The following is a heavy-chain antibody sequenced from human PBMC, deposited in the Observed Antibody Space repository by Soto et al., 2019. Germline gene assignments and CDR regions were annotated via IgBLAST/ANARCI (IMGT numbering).Heavy chain of an antibody. J-gene: IGHJ4*02. V-gene: IGHV1-18*01. CDR3: ARGVGGSYPLPDY. CDR1: GYAFTSYG. CDR2: ISAYNGNT. Sequence: GVPVKASWKACGYAFTSYGSSWLRQAHGQGLEWMGWISAYNGNTNYAQKLQGRVTMTTDTSTSTAYMELRSLRSDDTAVYYCARGVGGSYPLPDYSGQGTLVTVSS. D-gene: IGHD1-26*01.